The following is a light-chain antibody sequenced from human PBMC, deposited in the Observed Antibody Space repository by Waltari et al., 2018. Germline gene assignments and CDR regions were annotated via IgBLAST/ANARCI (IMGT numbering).Light chain of an antibody. Sequence: SYEVTQPLSVSVFPGQTASITCSGDQLGDKYVCWYQQKPGQSPVLVIYRKTKRPSGIPERFSGSNSGNTATLTISGTQALDEADYYCQVWDKTTGVFGTGTKVTVL. CDR1: QLGDKY. J-gene: IGLJ1*01. CDR3: QVWDKTTGV. V-gene: IGLV3-1*01. CDR2: RKT.